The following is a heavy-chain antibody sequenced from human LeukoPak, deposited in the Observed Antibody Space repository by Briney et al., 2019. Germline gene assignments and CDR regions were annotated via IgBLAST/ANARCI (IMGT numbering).Heavy chain of an antibody. J-gene: IGHJ4*02. D-gene: IGHD1-7*01. CDR2: INPNSGGT. Sequence: ASVKVSCKASGYTFTGYYMHWVRQAPGQGLEWMGWINPNSGGTNYAQKFQGRVTMTRDTSISTAYMELSRLRSDDTAVYYCATLTGTTWGFGYWGQGTLVTVFS. V-gene: IGHV1-2*02. CDR1: GYTFTGYY. CDR3: ATLTGTTWGFGY.